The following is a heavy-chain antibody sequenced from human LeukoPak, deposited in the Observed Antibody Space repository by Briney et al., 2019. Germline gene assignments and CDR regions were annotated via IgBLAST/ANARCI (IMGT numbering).Heavy chain of an antibody. V-gene: IGHV1-18*01. CDR2: ISAYNGNT. CDR1: GYTFTSYG. Sequence: ASVKVSCKASGYTFTSYGISWVRQAPGQGLEWMGWISAYNGNTNYAQKLQGRVTMTTDTSTSTAYMELRNLRSDDTAVYYCARDRTDIVVVPAAPMGWFDPWGQGTLVTLSS. CDR3: ARDRTDIVVVPAAPMGWFDP. D-gene: IGHD2-2*01. J-gene: IGHJ5*02.